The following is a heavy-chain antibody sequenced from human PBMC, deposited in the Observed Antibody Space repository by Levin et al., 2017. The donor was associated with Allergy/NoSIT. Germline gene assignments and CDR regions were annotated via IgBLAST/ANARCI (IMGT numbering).Heavy chain of an antibody. V-gene: IGHV4-34*01. CDR2: INHSGST. D-gene: IGHD6-13*01. Sequence: SQTLSLTCAVYGGSFSGYYWSWIRQPPGKGLEWIGEINHSGSTNYNPSLKSRVTISVDTSKNQFSLKLSSVTAADTAVYYCARGLAGAAAGTVSYYYYGMDVWGQGTTVTVSS. CDR3: ARGLAGAAAGTVSYYYYGMDV. J-gene: IGHJ6*02. CDR1: GGSFSGYY.